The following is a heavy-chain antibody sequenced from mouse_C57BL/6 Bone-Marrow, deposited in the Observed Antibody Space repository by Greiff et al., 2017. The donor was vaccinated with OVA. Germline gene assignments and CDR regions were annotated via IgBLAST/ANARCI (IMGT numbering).Heavy chain of an antibody. J-gene: IGHJ2*01. Sequence: DVMLVESGGGLVKPGGSLKLSCAASGFTFSDYGMHWVRQAPEKGLEWVAYISSGSSTIYYADTVKGRFTISRDNAKNTLFLQMTSLRSEDTAMYYCARSLDGYHFDYWGQGTTLTVSS. CDR3: ARSLDGYHFDY. CDR1: GFTFSDYG. D-gene: IGHD2-3*01. V-gene: IGHV5-17*01. CDR2: ISSGSSTI.